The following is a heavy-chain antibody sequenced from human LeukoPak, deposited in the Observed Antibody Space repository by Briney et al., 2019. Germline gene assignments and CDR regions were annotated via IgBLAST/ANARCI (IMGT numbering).Heavy chain of an antibody. Sequence: GESLKISCKGSGYSFTSYWIGWVRQMPGKGLEWMGIIYPGDSDTRYSPSFQGQVTISADKSISTAYLQWSSLKASDTAMYYCARSPYDYVWGSTFDYWGQGTLVTVSS. J-gene: IGHJ4*02. V-gene: IGHV5-51*01. CDR1: GYSFTSYW. CDR3: ARSPYDYVWGSTFDY. CDR2: IYPGDSDT. D-gene: IGHD3-16*01.